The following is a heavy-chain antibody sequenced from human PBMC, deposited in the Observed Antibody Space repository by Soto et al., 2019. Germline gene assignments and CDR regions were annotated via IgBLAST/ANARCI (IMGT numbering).Heavy chain of an antibody. J-gene: IGHJ4*02. D-gene: IGHD5-12*01. CDR2: ISAYNGNT. CDR3: ARDSRGYSGYDYHY. CDR1: GYTFTSYG. Sequence: ASVKVSCKASGYTFTSYGISWVRQAPGQGLEWMGWISAYNGNTNYAQKLQGRVTMTTDTSTSTAYMEPRSLRSDDTAVYYCARDSRGYSGYDYHYWGQGTLVTVSS. V-gene: IGHV1-18*01.